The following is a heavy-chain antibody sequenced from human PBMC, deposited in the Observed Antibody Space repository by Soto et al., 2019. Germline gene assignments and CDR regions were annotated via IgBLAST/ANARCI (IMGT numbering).Heavy chain of an antibody. D-gene: IGHD6-19*01. CDR1: VSSITTYY. J-gene: IGHJ4*02. CDR3: ARRLFGSGWTLDS. Sequence: SETLALTFYVSVSSITTYYWSWIRQAPGKGLEWIGNVYHTGSTDYNSSLRSRVTISVDTSKNQFSLNMNSVTAADTAVYYCARRLFGSGWTLDSWGQGALVTVSS. V-gene: IGHV4-59*13. CDR2: VYHTGST.